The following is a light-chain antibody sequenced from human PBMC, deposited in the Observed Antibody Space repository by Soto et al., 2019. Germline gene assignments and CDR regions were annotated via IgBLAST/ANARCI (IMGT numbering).Light chain of an antibody. J-gene: IGLJ2*01. Sequence: QSALTQPASVSGSPGQSITISCTGTSSDVGGYNYVSWYQQHPGKAPKLTIYDVSNRPSGVSNRFSGSKSGNTASLTISGLQAEDEADYFCSSYTTCSTVVFGGGTKLTVL. CDR3: SSYTTCSTVV. CDR2: DVS. V-gene: IGLV2-14*01. CDR1: SSDVGGYNY.